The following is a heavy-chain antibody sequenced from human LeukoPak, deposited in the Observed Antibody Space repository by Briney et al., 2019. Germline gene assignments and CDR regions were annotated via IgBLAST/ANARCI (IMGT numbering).Heavy chain of an antibody. CDR2: ISYDGGNQ. J-gene: IGHJ6*03. V-gene: IGHV3-30*03. Sequence: PGRSLRLSCAASGFTFRTHGMHWVRQAPGKGLEWLAGISYDGGNQLSANSVKGRFTISRDDAKSSLYLQMNSLRAEDTAVYYCARAPAMILRPNYMDVWGKGTTVTVSS. CDR3: ARAPAMILRPNYMDV. D-gene: IGHD3-3*01. CDR1: GFTFRTHG.